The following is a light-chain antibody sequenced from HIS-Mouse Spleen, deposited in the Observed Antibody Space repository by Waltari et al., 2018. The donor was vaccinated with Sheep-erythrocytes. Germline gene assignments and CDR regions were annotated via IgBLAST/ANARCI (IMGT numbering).Light chain of an antibody. CDR1: QSLLHSNGYNY. V-gene: IGKV2-28*01. CDR3: MQALQTPIFT. J-gene: IGKJ3*01. Sequence: DIVMTQSPLSLPVTPGEPASISCRSSQSLLHSNGYNYLDWYLQKPGQSPQLLIYLGSNRGFGVPDRFSGSGSGTDFTLKISRVEAEDVGVYYCMQALQTPIFTFGPGNKVDIK. CDR2: LGS.